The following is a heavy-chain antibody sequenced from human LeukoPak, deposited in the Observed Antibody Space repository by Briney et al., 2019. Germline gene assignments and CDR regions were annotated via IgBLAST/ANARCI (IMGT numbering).Heavy chain of an antibody. V-gene: IGHV1-8*01. Sequence: ASVKVSCKASGYTFTSYDINWVRQATGQGLEWMGWMNPNSGNTGYAQKFQGRVTMTRNTSISTAYMELSSLRSEDTAVYYCARGQMGYDSSGYYYSGVFDYWGQGTLVTVSS. CDR1: GYTFTSYD. CDR2: MNPNSGNT. CDR3: ARGQMGYDSSGYYYSGVFDY. J-gene: IGHJ4*02. D-gene: IGHD3-22*01.